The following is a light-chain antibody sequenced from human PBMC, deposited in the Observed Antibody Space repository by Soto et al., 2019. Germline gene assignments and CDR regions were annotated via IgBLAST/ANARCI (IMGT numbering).Light chain of an antibody. CDR2: KVS. CDR3: MQATHWPLT. V-gene: IGKV2-30*01. Sequence: DVVMTQSPLSLPVTLGQPASISCRSSQSLVFSDGNTYLNWFLQRPGQSPRRLIYKVSDRDSGVPDRFSGSGSGTDFTLKISRVEAEDVGAYYCMQATHWPLTFGGGTKVEIK. J-gene: IGKJ4*01. CDR1: QSLVFSDGNTY.